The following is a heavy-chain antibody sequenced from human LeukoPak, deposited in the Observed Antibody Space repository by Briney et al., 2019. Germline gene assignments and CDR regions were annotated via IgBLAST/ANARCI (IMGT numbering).Heavy chain of an antibody. J-gene: IGHJ4*02. CDR2: ISGSGGST. V-gene: IGHV3-23*01. CDR3: AKESIAAAGRGFDY. CDR1: GFTFNNYA. D-gene: IGHD6-13*01. Sequence: GGSLRLSCAASGFTFNNYAMSWVRQAPGKGLEWVSSISGSGGSTYYVDSVKGRFTISRETSKNTLYLQMNSLRAEDTAVYYCAKESIAAAGRGFDYWGQGTLVTVSS.